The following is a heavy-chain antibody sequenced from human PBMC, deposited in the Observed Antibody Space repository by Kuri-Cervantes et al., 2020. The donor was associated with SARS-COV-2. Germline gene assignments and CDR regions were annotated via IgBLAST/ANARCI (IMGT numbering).Heavy chain of an antibody. J-gene: IGHJ6*03. Sequence: SETLSLTCTVSGGSISSGSYYWSWIRQPAGKGLEWIGHIYTSGSTNYNPSLKSRVTISVDTSKNQFSLKLSSVTAADTAVYYCARGVFITNPPSYYYYMDVWGKGTTVTVSS. V-gene: IGHV4-61*09. CDR3: ARGVFITNPPSYYYYMDV. CDR1: GGSISSGSYY. CDR2: IYTSGST. D-gene: IGHD3-3*01.